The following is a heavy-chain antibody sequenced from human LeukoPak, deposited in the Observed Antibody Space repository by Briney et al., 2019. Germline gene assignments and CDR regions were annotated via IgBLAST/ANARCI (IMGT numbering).Heavy chain of an antibody. D-gene: IGHD6-25*01. Sequence: ASVTDSCKASGYTFTSYDINGVRQAPGQGVEWMGRMNPNSGNTGYVQKFQGGATMTRNTSISTGYMELSSLRSEDTAGYYCATEGSSASFDYWGQGTLVTVSS. V-gene: IGHV1-8*01. CDR3: ATEGSSASFDY. J-gene: IGHJ4*02. CDR2: MNPNSGNT. CDR1: GYTFTSYD.